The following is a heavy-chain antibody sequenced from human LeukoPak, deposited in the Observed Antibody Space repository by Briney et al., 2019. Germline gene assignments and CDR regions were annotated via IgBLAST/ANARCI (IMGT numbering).Heavy chain of an antibody. CDR1: GGSISSYY. J-gene: IGHJ3*02. CDR3: ARLGSTFDI. V-gene: IGHV4-59*08. D-gene: IGHD2-2*01. Sequence: SETLSLTCTVSGGSISSYYWTWIRQPPGKGLEWIGYIFYSGGSNYNPSLKSRVTISVDTSKNHFSLKLSSATAADTAVYYCARLGSTFDIWGQGTMVTVSS. CDR2: IFYSGGS.